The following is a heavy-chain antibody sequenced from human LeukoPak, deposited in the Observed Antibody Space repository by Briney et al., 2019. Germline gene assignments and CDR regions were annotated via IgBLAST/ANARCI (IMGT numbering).Heavy chain of an antibody. J-gene: IGHJ3*02. CDR1: GLTFCDYA. D-gene: IGHD3-22*01. Sequence: GSLRPPCTASGLTFCDYAMSWFRQAPGKGLELVGFIRSKTYGGTKENASSVKGRFTISRDDSKSIAFLQMSSLKTEDTAVYYCTRVPIRTVTMIVVIRGHDAFDIWGQGTMVTVSS. CDR3: TRVPIRTVTMIVVIRGHDAFDI. CDR2: IRSKTYGGTK. V-gene: IGHV3-49*03.